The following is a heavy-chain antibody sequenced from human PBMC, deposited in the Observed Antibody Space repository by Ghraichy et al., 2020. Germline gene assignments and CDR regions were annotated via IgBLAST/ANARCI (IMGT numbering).Heavy chain of an antibody. CDR3: ARGLTTFDF. J-gene: IGHJ4*02. D-gene: IGHD3-3*01. Sequence: GESLNISCAASGFTFNSYAMNWVRQAPGKRLEWVAFISHNGKDKYYADSVKGRLAISRDNSKNTLFLQMDNLRGEDTAIYHCARGLTTFDFWGRGTLVTVSS. CDR2: ISHNGKDK. V-gene: IGHV3-30*01. CDR1: GFTFNSYA.